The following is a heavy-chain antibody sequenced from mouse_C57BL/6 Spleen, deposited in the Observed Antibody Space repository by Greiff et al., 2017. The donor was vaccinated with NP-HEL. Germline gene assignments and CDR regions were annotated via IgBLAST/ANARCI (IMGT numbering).Heavy chain of an antibody. V-gene: IGHV1-52*01. CDR3: ARGITTVVEMDY. CDR1: GYTFTSYW. J-gene: IGHJ4*01. Sequence: VQLQQPGAELVRPGSSVKLSCKASGYTFTSYWMHWVKQRPIQGLEWIGNIDPSDSETHYNQKFKDKATLTVDKSSSTDYMQLSSLTSEDSAVYYCARGITTVVEMDYWGQGTSVTVSS. D-gene: IGHD1-1*01. CDR2: IDPSDSET.